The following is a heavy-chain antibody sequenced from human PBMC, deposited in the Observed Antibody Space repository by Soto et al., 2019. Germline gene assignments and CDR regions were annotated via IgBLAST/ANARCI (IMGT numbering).Heavy chain of an antibody. CDR1: GFTFDDYA. D-gene: IGHD3-16*02. Sequence: EVRLVQSGGGLVQPGRSLSLSCAASGFTFDDYAMHWVRQAPGKGLEWVSGISWNSGTIDYADSVKGRFTISRDNAKNSLYLQMSSLRADDTALYYCGKVIGNSFYYYGLDVWGQGTAVTVSS. CDR3: GKVIGNSFYYYGLDV. J-gene: IGHJ6*02. V-gene: IGHV3-9*01. CDR2: ISWNSGTI.